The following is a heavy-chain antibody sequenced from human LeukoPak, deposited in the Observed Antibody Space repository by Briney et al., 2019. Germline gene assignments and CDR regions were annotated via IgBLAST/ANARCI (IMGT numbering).Heavy chain of an antibody. J-gene: IGHJ4*02. Sequence: ASVKVSCEASRYTFTGYYLHWVRQAPGQGLEWMGWINPNSGGTNYAQKFQGRVIMTRDTSISTAYMELSRLRSDDTAVYYCARHVPSDYWGQGSLVTVSS. CDR2: INPNSGGT. V-gene: IGHV1-2*02. CDR3: ARHVPSDY. CDR1: RYTFTGYY.